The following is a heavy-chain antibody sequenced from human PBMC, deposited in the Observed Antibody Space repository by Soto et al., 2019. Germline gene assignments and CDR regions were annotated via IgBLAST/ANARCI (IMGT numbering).Heavy chain of an antibody. D-gene: IGHD2-8*01. CDR2: ISYDGSNK. CDR1: RLSFSSYG. Sequence: PGGSLRLSCADSRLSFSSYGMHWVRQAPGEGLEWVAAISYDGSNKNYLASVEGRFTISRDNSKNTLYLQMNSLRAEDTAVYYCAREGPGMLDYWGQGTLVTVSS. CDR3: AREGPGMLDY. V-gene: IGHV3-30*03. J-gene: IGHJ4*02.